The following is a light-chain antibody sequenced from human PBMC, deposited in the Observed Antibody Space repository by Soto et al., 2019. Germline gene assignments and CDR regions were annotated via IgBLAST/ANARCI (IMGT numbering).Light chain of an antibody. CDR3: AAWDDSRVV. Sequence: QSVLTQSPSASGTPGQRVTISCSGSSSNIGSNYVYWYQQLPGTAPKLLIYRNNQRPSGVPDRFSGSKSGTSASLAISGLRYEDEADYYCAAWDDSRVVFGGGTKLTVL. CDR2: RNN. J-gene: IGLJ2*01. CDR1: SSNIGSNY. V-gene: IGLV1-47*01.